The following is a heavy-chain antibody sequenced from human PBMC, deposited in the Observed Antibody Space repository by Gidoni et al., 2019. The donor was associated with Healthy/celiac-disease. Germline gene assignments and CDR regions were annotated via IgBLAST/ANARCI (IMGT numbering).Heavy chain of an antibody. J-gene: IGHJ1*01. CDR2: ISYSGST. Sequence: QVQLQESGPGLVKPSETLSLTCTVSGGSISSYYWSWLRQPPGKGLEWIGYISYSGSTNYNPSLKRRVTISVDTSKNQFSLKLSSVTAADTAVYDCASLAADDYDSSGYPPIQHWGQGTLVTVSS. CDR1: GGSISSYY. V-gene: IGHV4-59*08. D-gene: IGHD3-22*01. CDR3: ASLAADDYDSSGYPPIQH.